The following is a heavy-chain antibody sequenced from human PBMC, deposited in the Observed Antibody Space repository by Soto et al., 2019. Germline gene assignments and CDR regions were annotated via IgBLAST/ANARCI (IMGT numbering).Heavy chain of an antibody. CDR1: GDSLTRNY. CDR2: IHNGRTT. V-gene: IGHV4-59*01. CDR3: ARTLSGGFDY. J-gene: IGHJ4*02. Sequence: LSLTCTVSGDSLTRNYWSWIRQSPGKGLEWLAFIHNGRTTNYNPSLVGRVSISVDTSKSQLSLNLNSVTAADTAVYYCARTLSGGFDYWGQGTLVTVSS.